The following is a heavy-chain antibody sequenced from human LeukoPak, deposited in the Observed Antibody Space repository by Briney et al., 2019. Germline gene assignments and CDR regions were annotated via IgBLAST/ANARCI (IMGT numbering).Heavy chain of an antibody. CDR2: IYYSGST. Sequence: PSETLSLTCTVSGGSISSSSYYWGWIRQPPGKGLEWIGSIYYSGSTYYNPSLKSRVTISVDTSKNQFSLKLSSVTAADTAVYYCARDRYDILTGYYPFDYWGQGTLVSVSS. V-gene: IGHV4-39*07. CDR3: ARDRYDILTGYYPFDY. D-gene: IGHD3-9*01. J-gene: IGHJ4*02. CDR1: GGSISSSSYY.